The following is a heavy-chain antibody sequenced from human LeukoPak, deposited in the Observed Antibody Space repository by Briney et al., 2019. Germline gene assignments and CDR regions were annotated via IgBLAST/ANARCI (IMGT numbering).Heavy chain of an antibody. CDR1: GGSLSAYY. V-gene: IGHV4-34*01. Sequence: PSETLSLTCAVYGGSLSAYYWTWIRQPPGKGLEWIGEINHGGSTNYNPSLKSRVTISVDTSKNQFSLKLSSVTAADTAVYYCARDNSVEDIAWWFDPWGQGTLVTVSP. D-gene: IGHD4-23*01. J-gene: IGHJ5*02. CDR3: ARDNSVEDIAWWFDP. CDR2: INHGGST.